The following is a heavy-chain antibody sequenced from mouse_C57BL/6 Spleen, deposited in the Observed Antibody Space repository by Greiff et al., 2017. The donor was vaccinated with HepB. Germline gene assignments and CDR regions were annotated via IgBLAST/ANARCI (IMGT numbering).Heavy chain of an antibody. V-gene: IGHV1-64*01. Sequence: QVQLQQPGAELVKPGASVKLSCKASGYTFTSYWMHWVKQRPGQGLEWIGMIHPNSGSTNYNEKFKSKATLTVDNSYSTAYMQLSSLTSEDSAVYYRSRDDGSICDYWGQGTTLTVSS. CDR3: SRDDGSICDY. D-gene: IGHD1-1*01. CDR2: IHPNSGST. CDR1: GYTFTSYW. J-gene: IGHJ2*01.